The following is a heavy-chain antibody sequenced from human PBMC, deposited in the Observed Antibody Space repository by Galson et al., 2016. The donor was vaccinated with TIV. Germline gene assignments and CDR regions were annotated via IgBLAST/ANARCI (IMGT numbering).Heavy chain of an antibody. CDR3: ARDRRHCGNECYLYYYYGMDV. Sequence: SLRLSCAASGFIVSSNYMTWVRQAPGKGLEWVSLIYSGGSTSYADSVKGRFTISRYNSKNTVYLQMNSLRAEDTAVYYCARDRRHCGNECYLYYYYGMDVWGQGTTVTVSS. J-gene: IGHJ6*02. D-gene: IGHD2-21*01. CDR1: GFIVSSNY. CDR2: IYSGGST. V-gene: IGHV3-66*02.